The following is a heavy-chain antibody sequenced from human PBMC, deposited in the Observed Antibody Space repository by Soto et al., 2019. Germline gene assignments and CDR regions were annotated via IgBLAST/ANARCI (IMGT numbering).Heavy chain of an antibody. CDR3: ARGNPIAAPPFIDY. J-gene: IGHJ4*02. Sequence: SETLSLTGTVSGGSISIGDYYWSWILQPPGKGLEWIGYIYYSGSTYYNPSLKSRVTISVDTSKNQFSLKLSSVTAADTAVYYCARGNPIAAPPFIDYWGQGTLVTVSS. CDR1: GGSISIGDYY. CDR2: IYYSGST. V-gene: IGHV4-30-4*01. D-gene: IGHD6-6*01.